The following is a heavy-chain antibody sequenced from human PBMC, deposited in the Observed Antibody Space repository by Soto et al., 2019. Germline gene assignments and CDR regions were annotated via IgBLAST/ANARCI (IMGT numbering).Heavy chain of an antibody. CDR1: GGSISSGGYY. D-gene: IGHD6-19*01. CDR2: IYYTGST. Sequence: KSSETLSLTCTVSGGSISSGGYYWSWIRQHPGKGLEWIGNIYYTGSTHYDPSLKSRITISLDTSKNQISLKLSSVTAADTAVYYCASSPVTGIYYAMDVWGQGTTVTVS. CDR3: ASSPVTGIYYAMDV. V-gene: IGHV4-31*03. J-gene: IGHJ6*02.